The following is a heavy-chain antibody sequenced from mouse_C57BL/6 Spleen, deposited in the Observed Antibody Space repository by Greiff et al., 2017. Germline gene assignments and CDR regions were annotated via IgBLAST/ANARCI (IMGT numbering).Heavy chain of an antibody. CDR1: GYSITSGYD. CDR2: ISYSGST. Sequence: VQLKESGPGMVKPSQSLSLTCTVTGYSITSGYDWHWIRHFPGNKLEWMGYISYSGSTNYNPSLKSRISITHDTSKNHFFLKLNSVTTEDTATYYCARGGAPGFAYWGQGTLVTVS. J-gene: IGHJ3*01. V-gene: IGHV3-1*01. CDR3: ARGGAPGFAY.